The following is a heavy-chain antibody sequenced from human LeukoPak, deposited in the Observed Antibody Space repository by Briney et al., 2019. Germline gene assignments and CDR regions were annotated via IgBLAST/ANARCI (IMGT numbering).Heavy chain of an antibody. J-gene: IGHJ4*02. V-gene: IGHV4-59*01. D-gene: IGHD4-17*01. Sequence: SETLSLTCTVSGGSTSSDYWSWIRQSPGKELEWVGYVYNSGDTGKNPSLKSRVTILLDTSKNQFSLKLSSVTAADTAVYYCARDWPLRHGDYCAFDYWGQGTLVTVSS. CDR1: GGSTSSDY. CDR2: VYNSGDT. CDR3: ARDWPLRHGDYCAFDY.